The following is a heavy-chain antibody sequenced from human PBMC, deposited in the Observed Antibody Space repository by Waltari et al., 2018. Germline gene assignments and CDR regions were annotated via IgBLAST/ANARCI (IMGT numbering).Heavy chain of an antibody. Sequence: QVQLQESGPGLVKPSETLSLTCTVSGGSISSYYWSWIRQPAGKGLEWIGRIYTSGSTNYNPSLKSRVTMSVDTSKNQFSLKLSSVTAADTAVYYCARDLCSGGSCYFDYWGQGTLVTVSS. CDR2: IYTSGST. J-gene: IGHJ4*02. V-gene: IGHV4-4*07. CDR1: GGSISSYY. D-gene: IGHD2-15*01. CDR3: ARDLCSGGSCYFDY.